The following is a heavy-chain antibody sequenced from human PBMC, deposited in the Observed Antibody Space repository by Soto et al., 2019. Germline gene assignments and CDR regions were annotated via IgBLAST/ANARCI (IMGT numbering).Heavy chain of an antibody. CDR1: GYTFTGYY. CDR3: ARGPARYDGSGSYTTALYYFGY. Sequence: ASVKVSCKASGYTFTGYYMHWVRQAPGQGHERMGWINPNSGGTNYAQKFQGWVTMTRDTSISTAYMELSRLRSDDTAVYYCARGPARYDGSGSYTTALYYFGYWGQGTLVPVSS. D-gene: IGHD3-10*01. CDR2: INPNSGGT. V-gene: IGHV1-2*04. J-gene: IGHJ4*02.